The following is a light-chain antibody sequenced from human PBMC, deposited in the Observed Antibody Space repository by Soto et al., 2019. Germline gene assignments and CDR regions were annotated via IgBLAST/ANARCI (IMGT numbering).Light chain of an antibody. Sequence: QSFLTQPPSVSGAPGQRCTISCTGSISNIVAGHDVPWYQHLPGTAPKLLISGNGNRPSGIPDRFSGSKSGTSASLAITGLQAEDEADYYCQSYDTSLSGSEVFGTGT. V-gene: IGLV1-40*01. J-gene: IGLJ1*01. CDR2: GNG. CDR1: ISNIVAGHD. CDR3: QSYDTSLSGSEV.